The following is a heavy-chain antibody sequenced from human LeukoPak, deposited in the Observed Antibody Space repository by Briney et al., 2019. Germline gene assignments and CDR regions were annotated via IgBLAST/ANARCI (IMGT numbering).Heavy chain of an antibody. D-gene: IGHD6-6*01. CDR2: ISWNSGRI. V-gene: IGHV3-9*01. Sequence: PGGSLRLSCAASGFTFDDYAMHWVRQAPGKGLEWVSGISWNSGRIGYADSVKGRFTISRDNAKNSLYLQMNSLRAEDTALYYCAKLLSSSSVTSDYWGQGTLVTVSS. CDR3: AKLLSSSSVTSDY. J-gene: IGHJ4*02. CDR1: GFTFDDYA.